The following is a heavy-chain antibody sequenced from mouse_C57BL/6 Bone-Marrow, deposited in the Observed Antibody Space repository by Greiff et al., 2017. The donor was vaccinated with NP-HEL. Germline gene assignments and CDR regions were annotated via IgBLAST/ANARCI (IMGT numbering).Heavy chain of an antibody. CDR2: INPGSGGT. V-gene: IGHV1-54*01. CDR3: ARGSGYDY. CDR1: GYAFTNYL. D-gene: IGHD3-2*02. Sequence: QVQLQQSGAELVRPGTSVKVSCKASGYAFTNYLIEWVKQRPGQGLEWIGVINPGSGGTNYNEKFKGKATLTADKSSSTAYMQLRSLTSEDSAVYFCARGSGYDYWGQGTTLTVSS. J-gene: IGHJ2*01.